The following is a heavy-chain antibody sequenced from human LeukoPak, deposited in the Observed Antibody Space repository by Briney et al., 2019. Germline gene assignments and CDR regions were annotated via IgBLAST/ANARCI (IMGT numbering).Heavy chain of an antibody. CDR3: ARAVAGTDEIDS. V-gene: IGHV3-30*07. D-gene: IGHD6-19*01. J-gene: IGHJ4*02. CDR2: ISYDGSNK. Sequence: GRSLRLSCAASGFTFSSYAMHWVRQAPGKGLEWVAVISYDGSNKYYADSVKGRFTISRESAKNSFYLQMNSLSAGDTAVYFCARAVAGTDEIDSWGQGTLVTVSS. CDR1: GFTFSSYA.